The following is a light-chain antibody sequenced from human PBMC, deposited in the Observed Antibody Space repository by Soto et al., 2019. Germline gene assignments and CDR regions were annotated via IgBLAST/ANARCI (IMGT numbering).Light chain of an antibody. CDR1: ESVSRY. CDR2: DAS. CDR3: QQRSRT. V-gene: IGKV3-11*01. Sequence: EIVLTQSPATLSLSPGETATLSCRASESVSRYLAWYQQKPGQAPRLLTYDASNRATGIPTRFSGSGSGTDFTLTSSSLEPDDFAVYYCQQRSRTFGGGTKVEI. J-gene: IGKJ4*01.